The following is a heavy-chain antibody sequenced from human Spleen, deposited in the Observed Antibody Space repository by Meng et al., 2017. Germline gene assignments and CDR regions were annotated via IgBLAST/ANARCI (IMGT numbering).Heavy chain of an antibody. V-gene: IGHV1-69*10. CDR2: ITPVLGIA. CDR3: ARESYFYTSSGDSYFYYGMDV. CDR1: GGTFNSYV. Sequence: SVKVFCKASGGTFNSYVISWVRQAPGLGLEWVGGITPVLGIAKYAQKVQGRVTITADKSTSTAYMELSSLRPEDTAVYYCARESYFYTSSGDSYFYYGMDVWGQGTTVTVSS. J-gene: IGHJ6*02. D-gene: IGHD3-22*01.